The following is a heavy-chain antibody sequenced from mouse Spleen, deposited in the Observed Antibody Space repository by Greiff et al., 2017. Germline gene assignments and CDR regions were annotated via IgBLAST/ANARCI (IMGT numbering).Heavy chain of an antibody. CDR2: INPSTGGT. CDR3: ARNWDLYFDY. CDR1: GYSFTGYY. J-gene: IGHJ2*01. Sequence: VQLQQSGPELVKPGASVKISCKASGYSFTGYYMNWVKQSPEKSLEWIGEINPSTGGTTYNQKFKAKATLTVDKSSSTAYMQLKSLTSEDSAVYYCARNWDLYFDYWGQGTTLTVSS. V-gene: IGHV1-42*01. D-gene: IGHD4-1*01.